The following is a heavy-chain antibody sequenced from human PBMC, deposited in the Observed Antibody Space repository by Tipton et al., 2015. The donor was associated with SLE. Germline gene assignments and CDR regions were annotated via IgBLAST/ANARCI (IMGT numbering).Heavy chain of an antibody. CDR3: VREGWVQTSYHFDY. D-gene: IGHD1-26*01. V-gene: IGHV3-74*01. Sequence: SLRLSCAASGFTFGTYWMHWVRQAPGKGLVWVSRINTGATRTSYADSVKGRFTISRDNAKNTVDVQMNDLRAEDTAVYYCVREGWVQTSYHFDYWGQGTLVTVSS. CDR2: INTGATRT. CDR1: GFTFGTYW. J-gene: IGHJ4*02.